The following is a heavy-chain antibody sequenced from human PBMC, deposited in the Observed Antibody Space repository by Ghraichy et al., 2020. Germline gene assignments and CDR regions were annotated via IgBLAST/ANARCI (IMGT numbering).Heavy chain of an antibody. Sequence: ASVKVSCTASGHSFREYTMHWVRQAPGPRFEWMGWINVGTGDTKYSARFQDRVAITRDTSASVVHMELDNLRSEDTAVYYCTSEASDLLAGYFDYWGPGTLVTVSS. J-gene: IGHJ4*02. CDR3: TSEASDLLAGYFDY. CDR1: GHSFREYT. V-gene: IGHV1-3*01. D-gene: IGHD3-9*01. CDR2: INVGTGDT.